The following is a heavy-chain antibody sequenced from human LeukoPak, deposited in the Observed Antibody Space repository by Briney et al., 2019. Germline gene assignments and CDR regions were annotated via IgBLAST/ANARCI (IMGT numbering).Heavy chain of an antibody. J-gene: IGHJ6*02. CDR1: GFTFSSYA. Sequence: GGSLRLSCSASGFTFSSYAMHWVRQAPGKGLEYVSAISSNGRSTYHADSVKGRFTISRDNAKNSLYLQMNSLRAEDTAVYYCARDRVRVTTVFTWEVYYYGMDVWGQGTTVTVSS. V-gene: IGHV3-64*04. D-gene: IGHD4-17*01. CDR3: ARDRVRVTTVFTWEVYYYGMDV. CDR2: ISSNGRST.